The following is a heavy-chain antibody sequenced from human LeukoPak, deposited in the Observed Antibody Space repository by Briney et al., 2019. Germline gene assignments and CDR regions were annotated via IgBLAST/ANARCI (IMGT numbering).Heavy chain of an antibody. CDR3: AKEIDYGGNSFDY. CDR2: LSNDGTNK. J-gene: IGHJ4*02. Sequence: GESLRLPCAASGFTFSSFAMHWVRQAPAKGLEWVAVLSNDGTNKYYADSVKGRFTISRDNSKNTLYLQMNSLRAEDTAIYYCAKEIDYGGNSFDYWGQGTLVTVSS. CDR1: GFTFSSFA. D-gene: IGHD4-23*01. V-gene: IGHV3-30*18.